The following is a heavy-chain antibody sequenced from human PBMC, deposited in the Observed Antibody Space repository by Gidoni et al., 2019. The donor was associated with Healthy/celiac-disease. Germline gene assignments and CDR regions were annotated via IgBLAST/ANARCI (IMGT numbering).Heavy chain of an antibody. D-gene: IGHD1-26*01. J-gene: IGHJ4*02. CDR3: AREESGSYYDY. CDR1: GFTVSSNY. Sequence: EVQLVESGGGLIQHGGSLRLSCAASGFTVSSNYMSWVRQAPGKGLEGVSVIYSGGSTYYADSVKGRFTISRDNSKNTLYLQMNSLRAEDTAVYYCAREESGSYYDYWGQGTLVTVSS. CDR2: IYSGGST. V-gene: IGHV3-53*01.